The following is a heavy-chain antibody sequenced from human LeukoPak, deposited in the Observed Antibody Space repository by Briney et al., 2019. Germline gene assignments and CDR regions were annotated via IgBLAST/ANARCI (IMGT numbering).Heavy chain of an antibody. V-gene: IGHV4-39*07. CDR1: GGSISSSSYY. CDR3: ARIEAEWDPNWFDP. J-gene: IGHJ5*02. D-gene: IGHD1-26*01. Sequence: PSETLSLTYTVSGGSISSSSYYWGWIRQPPGKGLEWIGSIYYSGSTYYNPSLKSRVTISVDTSKNQFSLKLSSVTAADTAVYYCARIEAEWDPNWFDPWGQGTLVTVSS. CDR2: IYYSGST.